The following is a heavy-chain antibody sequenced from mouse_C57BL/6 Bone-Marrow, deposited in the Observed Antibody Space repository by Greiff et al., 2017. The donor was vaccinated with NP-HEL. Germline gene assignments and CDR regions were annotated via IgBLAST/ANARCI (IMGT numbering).Heavy chain of an antibody. J-gene: IGHJ4*01. V-gene: IGHV1-75*01. CDR3: ARSAFHYYGSSDYYAMDY. CDR1: GYTFTDYY. CDR2: IFPGSGSP. D-gene: IGHD1-1*01. Sequence: QVQLQQSGPELVKPGASFPLSFPASGYTFTDYYINWVKQRPGQGLEWIGWIFPGSGSPSCNEKFKGKATLTVDKSPSTAYMWLSSRTSEDSAVYFCARSAFHYYGSSDYYAMDYWGQGTSVTVSS.